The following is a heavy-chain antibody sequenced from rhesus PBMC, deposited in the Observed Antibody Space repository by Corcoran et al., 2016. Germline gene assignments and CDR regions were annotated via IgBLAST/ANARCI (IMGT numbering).Heavy chain of an antibody. D-gene: IGHD6-31*01. Sequence: EVQLLQSGAEVKKPGASVKISCKASGSTFTDSYLHWVRQAPGKGLEWMGRVEPEDGEAIHAQKCQDRVTITADTSTDTAYMELSSLRSEDTAVYYCATGYSSGWYYFDYWGQGVLVTVSS. J-gene: IGHJ4*01. CDR1: GSTFTDSY. V-gene: IGHV1-111*02. CDR3: ATGYSSGWYYFDY. CDR2: VEPEDGEA.